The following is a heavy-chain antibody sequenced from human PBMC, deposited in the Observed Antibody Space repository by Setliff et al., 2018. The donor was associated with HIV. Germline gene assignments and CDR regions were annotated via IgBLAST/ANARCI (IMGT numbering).Heavy chain of an antibody. CDR2: IYHSGST. CDR3: ARDSPFNY. CDR1: GYSISSGYY. V-gene: IGHV4-38-2*02. Sequence: SETLSLTCAVSGYSISSGYYWGWIRQPPGKGLEWIGSIYHSGSTDYNASLKSRLAISSDTSKNQFSLKLSSVTAADTAVYYCARDSPFNYWGQGTLVTVSS. J-gene: IGHJ4*02.